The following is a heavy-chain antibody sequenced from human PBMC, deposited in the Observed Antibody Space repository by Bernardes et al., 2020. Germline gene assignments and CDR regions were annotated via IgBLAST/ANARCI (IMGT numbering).Heavy chain of an antibody. D-gene: IGHD6-13*01. Sequence: GGSLRLSCAASGFTFSSYAMSWVRQAPGKGLEWVSAISGSGGSTYYADSVKGRFTISRDNSKNTLYLQMNSLRAEDTAVYYCAAGSWYSNYFDYWGQGTLVTVSS. V-gene: IGHV3-23*01. J-gene: IGHJ4*02. CDR3: AAGSWYSNYFDY. CDR2: ISGSGGST. CDR1: GFTFSSYA.